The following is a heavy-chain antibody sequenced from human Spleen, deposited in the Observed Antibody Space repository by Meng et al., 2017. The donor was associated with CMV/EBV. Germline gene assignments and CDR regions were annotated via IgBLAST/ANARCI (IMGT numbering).Heavy chain of an antibody. J-gene: IGHJ5*02. D-gene: IGHD3-10*01. CDR3: ARGTNYGAGNWFDL. CDR1: GGCVLVYY. Sequence: QGNLQQLRGGFFKPSYTRSPSRTGHGGCVLVYYLIWIRQPPGNGLEWIGRIYSSGNNNYSPSLTSRVTMSIDTSYNQFSVKLSSVTAADTAVYYCARGTNYGAGNWFDLWGQGTLVTVSS. CDR2: IYSSGNN. V-gene: IGHV4-59*10.